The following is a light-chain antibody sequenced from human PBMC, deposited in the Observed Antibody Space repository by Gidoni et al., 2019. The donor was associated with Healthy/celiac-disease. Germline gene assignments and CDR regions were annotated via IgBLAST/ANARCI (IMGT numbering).Light chain of an antibody. Sequence: EIVMTQSPLSLPVTAGEPASISCRSSQSLLHSNGYNYLDWYLQKPGQAPQLLIYLGSNRASGVPDRFSGSGSGTDFTLKISRVEAEDVGVYYCMQARQTPRVFTFGPGTKVDIK. CDR1: QSLLHSNGYNY. J-gene: IGKJ3*01. V-gene: IGKV2-28*01. CDR2: LGS. CDR3: MQARQTPRVFT.